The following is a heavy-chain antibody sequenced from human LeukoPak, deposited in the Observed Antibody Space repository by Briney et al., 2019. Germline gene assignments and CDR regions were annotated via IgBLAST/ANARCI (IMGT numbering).Heavy chain of an antibody. CDR1: GFTFSNYW. V-gene: IGHV3-7*01. J-gene: IGHJ4*02. D-gene: IGHD1-7*01. Sequence: PGGSLRLSCAASGFTFSNYWMSWVRQAPGKGLGWVANIKQDGSEKYYVNSVKGRFTISRDNAKNSLYLQMNSLRAEDTAIYYCAREDDWNYEDHWGQGTLVTVSS. CDR3: AREDDWNYEDH. CDR2: IKQDGSEK.